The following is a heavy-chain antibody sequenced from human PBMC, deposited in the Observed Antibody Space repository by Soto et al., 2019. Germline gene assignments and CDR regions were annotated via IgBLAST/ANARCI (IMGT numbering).Heavy chain of an antibody. CDR3: ARGYDFWRGYYYPYGMDV. V-gene: IGHV3-30-3*01. Sequence: QVQLVESGGGVVQPGRSLRLSCAASGFTFSSYAMHWVRQAPGKGLEWVAVISYDGSNKNHADTVKGRCTISRDNSKNTLYLQRNSLRAEDTAVYYCARGYDFWRGYYYPYGMDVWGQGTTVTVSS. J-gene: IGHJ6*02. CDR1: GFTFSSYA. CDR2: ISYDGSNK. D-gene: IGHD3-3*01.